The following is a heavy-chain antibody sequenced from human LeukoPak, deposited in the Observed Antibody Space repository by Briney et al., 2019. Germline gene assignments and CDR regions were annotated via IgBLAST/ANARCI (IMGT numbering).Heavy chain of an antibody. D-gene: IGHD3-22*01. CDR2: IIPIFGTA. J-gene: IGHJ3*02. CDR3: ARDLFGYYDSSGKDAFDI. V-gene: IGHV1-69*13. CDR1: GGTFSSYA. Sequence: SVTVSCKASGGTFSSYAISWVRQAPGQGLEWMGGIIPIFGTANYAQKFQGRVTITADESTSTAYMELSSLRSEDTAVYYCARDLFGYYDSSGKDAFDIWGQGTMVTVSS.